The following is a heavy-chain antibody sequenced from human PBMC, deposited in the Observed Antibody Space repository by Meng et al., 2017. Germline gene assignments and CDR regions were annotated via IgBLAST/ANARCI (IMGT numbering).Heavy chain of an antibody. CDR3: ARGPNRWTGFDY. CDR1: GYTFTSYD. CDR2: MNPNSGNT. D-gene: IGHD3/OR15-3a*01. J-gene: IGHJ4*02. V-gene: IGHV1-8*01. Sequence: QVQLGDAGVEVKKPGASGKVSCKASGYTFTSYDINWVRQATGQGLEWMGWMNPNSGNTGYAQKFQGRVTMTRNTSISTAYMELSSLRSEDTAVYYCARGPNRWTGFDYWGQGTLVTVSS.